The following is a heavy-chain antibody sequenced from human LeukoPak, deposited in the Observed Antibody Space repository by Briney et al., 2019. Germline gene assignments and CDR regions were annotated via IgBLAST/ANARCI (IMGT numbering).Heavy chain of an antibody. CDR2: INHGGST. V-gene: IGHV4-34*01. CDR1: GGSFSGYY. J-gene: IGHJ5*02. CDR3: ARGGGVVHRDWFDP. D-gene: IGHD3-3*01. Sequence: SETLSLTCAVYGGSFSGYYWSWIRLPPGKGLEWIGEINHGGSTNYSPSLKSRVTISVDASKDQFSLKLTSVTAADTAVYYCARGGGVVHRDWFDPGGQGTLVTVSS.